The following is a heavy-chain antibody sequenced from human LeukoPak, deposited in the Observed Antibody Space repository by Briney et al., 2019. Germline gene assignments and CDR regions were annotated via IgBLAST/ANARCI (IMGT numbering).Heavy chain of an antibody. J-gene: IGHJ4*02. CDR3: ARHSHASGSYALDY. V-gene: IGHV4-59*08. D-gene: IGHD3-10*01. Sequence: SETLSLTCTVSGGSISSYYWSWIRQPPGEGLEWIGFIYYTGSTDYNPSLKSRVTISVETSKNQFSLKLSSVTAADTAVYYCARHSHASGSYALDYWGQGTLVTVSS. CDR2: IYYTGST. CDR1: GGSISSYY.